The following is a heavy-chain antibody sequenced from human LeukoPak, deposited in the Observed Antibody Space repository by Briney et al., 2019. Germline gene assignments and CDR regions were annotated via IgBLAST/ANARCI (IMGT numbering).Heavy chain of an antibody. CDR2: IHYSGST. D-gene: IGHD6-19*01. J-gene: IGHJ4*02. V-gene: IGHV4-39*07. CDR3: ARGTTSVWSYFDY. Sequence: SETLSLTCNVSGGSVSSSSYYWGWIRQPPGKGLEWIGSIHYSGSTYYNPSLKSRVTISVDTSKNQFSLKLNSVTAADAAVYYCARGTTSVWSYFDYWGQGTLVTVAS. CDR1: GGSVSSSSYY.